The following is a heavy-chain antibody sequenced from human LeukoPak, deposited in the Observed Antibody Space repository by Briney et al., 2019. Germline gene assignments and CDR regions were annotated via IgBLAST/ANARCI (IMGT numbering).Heavy chain of an antibody. CDR2: INWNSDSI. V-gene: IGHV3-9*01. Sequence: PGGSLRLSCAVSGFTFDDYAMHWVRQVPGKGLEWVSGINWNSDSIGYADSVKGRFTTSRDNAKNSLYLQMNSLRAEDTAVYYCARRATVTRSRYYYYYMDVWGKGTTVTISS. CDR3: ARRATVTRSRYYYYYMDV. D-gene: IGHD4-17*01. J-gene: IGHJ6*03. CDR1: GFTFDDYA.